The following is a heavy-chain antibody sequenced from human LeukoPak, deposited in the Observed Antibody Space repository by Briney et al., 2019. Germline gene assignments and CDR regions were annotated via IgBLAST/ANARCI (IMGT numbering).Heavy chain of an antibody. D-gene: IGHD6-19*01. V-gene: IGHV3-48*01. Sequence: GGSLRLSCAASGFTFSSYSMNWVRQAPGKGLEWVSYISSSSSTIYYADSVKGRFTISRDNAKNSLYLQMNSLRAEDTAVYYCTRLPSSGWYGDWGQGTLVTVSS. CDR3: TRLPSSGWYGD. CDR2: ISSSSSTI. CDR1: GFTFSSYS. J-gene: IGHJ4*02.